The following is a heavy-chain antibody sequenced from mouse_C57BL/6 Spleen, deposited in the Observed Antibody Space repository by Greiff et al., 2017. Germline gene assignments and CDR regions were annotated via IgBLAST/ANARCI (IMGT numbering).Heavy chain of an antibody. CDR1: GFSLPSYG. V-gene: IGHV2-2*01. CDR3: ARNGIYGSDEWFDY. D-gene: IGHD2-2*01. Sequence: VQRVESGPGLVQPSQSLSITCTVSGFSLPSYGVHWVRQSPGKGLEWLGVIWSGGSTDYNAAFISRRSISKDKSKSQGFFKMNSLQADDTAIYYCARNGIYGSDEWFDYWGQGTTLTVSS. CDR2: IWSGGST. J-gene: IGHJ2*01.